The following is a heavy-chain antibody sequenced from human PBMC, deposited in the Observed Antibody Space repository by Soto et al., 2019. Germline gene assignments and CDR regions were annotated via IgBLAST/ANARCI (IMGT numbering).Heavy chain of an antibody. CDR1: GFTFNTYA. CDR2: VSGSGTST. D-gene: IGHD6-19*01. J-gene: IGHJ5*02. Sequence: GGSLRLSCAASGFTFNTYAMAWVRQAPGKGLNCVSAVSGSGTSTYSADSVKGRFTISRDNSKNTLYLQMNSLRIEDTAVYYCAKFSGDGGWYSGWFDPWGQGILVTVSS. V-gene: IGHV3-23*01. CDR3: AKFSGDGGWYSGWFDP.